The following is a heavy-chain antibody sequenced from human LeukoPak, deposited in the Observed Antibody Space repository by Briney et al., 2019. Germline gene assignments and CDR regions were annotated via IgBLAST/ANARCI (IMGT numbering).Heavy chain of an antibody. D-gene: IGHD6-6*01. J-gene: IGHJ5*02. CDR1: GYTFTGYY. CDR2: INPNSGGT. CDR3: AREESDEYSSSHWFDP. V-gene: IGHV1-2*02. Sequence: ASVKVSCKASGYTFTGYYMHWVRQAPGQGLEWMRWINPNSGGTNYAQKFQGRVTMTRDTSISTAYMELSRLRSDDTAVYYCAREESDEYSSSHWFDPWGQGTLVTVSS.